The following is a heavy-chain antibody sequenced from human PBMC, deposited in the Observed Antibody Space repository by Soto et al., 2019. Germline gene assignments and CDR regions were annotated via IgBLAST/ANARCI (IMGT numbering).Heavy chain of an antibody. J-gene: IGHJ5*02. CDR1: GYTFTSYY. D-gene: IGHD3-3*01. CDR3: ALPGVTIFGVVLSP. V-gene: IGHV1-46*01. CDR2: INPSGGST. Sequence: XSVKVSWKASGYTFTSYYMHWVRQAPGQGLEWMGIINPSGGSTSYAQKFQGRVTMTRDTSTSTVYMELSSLRSEDTAVYYCALPGVTIFGVVLSPWGQGTLVTVSS.